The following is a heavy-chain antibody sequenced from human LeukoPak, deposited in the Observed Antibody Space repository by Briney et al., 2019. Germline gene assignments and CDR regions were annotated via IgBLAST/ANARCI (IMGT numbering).Heavy chain of an antibody. CDR1: GGSFSGYY. V-gene: IGHV4-34*01. Sequence: PSETLSLTCAVYGGSFSGYYWSWIRQPPGKGLEWIGEINHSGSTNYNPSLRGRLTMSLDTSQNQFSLRLTSVTAADTAVYYCGRTILPAKNAGFFNMGAPGTMATVPS. J-gene: IGHJ3*02. CDR2: INHSGST. D-gene: IGHD3-9*01. CDR3: GRTILPAKNAGFFNM.